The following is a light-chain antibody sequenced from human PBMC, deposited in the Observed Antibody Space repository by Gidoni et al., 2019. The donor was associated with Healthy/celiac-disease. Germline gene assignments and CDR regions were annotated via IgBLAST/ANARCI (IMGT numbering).Light chain of an antibody. J-gene: IGKJ2*01. CDR3: QQYYSTSMYT. Sequence: DIVMTQSPDSLAVSLGERATINCRSSQSVLYSSNNKNFLAWYQQNPGQPPKLLIYWASTRESGVPDRFSVIVSGTDFTLTISSLQAEDVAVYYCQQYYSTSMYTVGQGTKLEIK. V-gene: IGKV4-1*01. CDR1: QSVLYSSNNKNF. CDR2: WAS.